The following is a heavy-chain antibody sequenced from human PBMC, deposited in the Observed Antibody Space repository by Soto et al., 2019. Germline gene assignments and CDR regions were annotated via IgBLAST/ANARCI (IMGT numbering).Heavy chain of an antibody. J-gene: IGHJ4*02. Sequence: QVQLVQSGAEVKKPGASVKVSCKASGYTFTSYGISWVRQAPGQGLEWMGWISAYNGNTNYAQKLQGRVTMTTDTAQGTAYLGLSGLRSDDTAVYYCARGSVGDCISTSCHAFDYWGEGTLVTVSS. CDR2: ISAYNGNT. V-gene: IGHV1-18*01. D-gene: IGHD2-2*01. CDR3: ARGSVGDCISTSCHAFDY. CDR1: GYTFTSYG.